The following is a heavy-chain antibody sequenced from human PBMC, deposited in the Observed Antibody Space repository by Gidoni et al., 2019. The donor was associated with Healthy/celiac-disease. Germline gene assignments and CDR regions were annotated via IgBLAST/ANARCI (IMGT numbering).Heavy chain of an antibody. D-gene: IGHD5-18*01. J-gene: IGHJ4*02. V-gene: IGHV4-39*01. Sequence: QLQLQESGPGLVKPSETLSLTCTVSGGSISSSSYYWGWIRQPPGKGLEWIGSIYYSGSTYYNPSLKSRVTISVDTSKNQFSLKLSSATAADTAVYYCAREGTAMGTMDYWGQGTLVTVSS. CDR1: GGSISSSSYY. CDR3: AREGTAMGTMDY. CDR2: IYYSGST.